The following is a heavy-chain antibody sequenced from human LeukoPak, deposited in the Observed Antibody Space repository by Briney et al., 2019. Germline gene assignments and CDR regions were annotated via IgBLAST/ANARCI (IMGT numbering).Heavy chain of an antibody. CDR2: ISSHGSTI. Sequence: GGSLRLSCVGSGFRFSRYSMNWVRQAPGKGLEWVSFISSHGSTIYYADSVKDRFTISRDSVKNSLYLQMNSLRAEDTAVYYCTSGVAASGGYYFYYMDVWGKGTAVTVSS. J-gene: IGHJ6*03. D-gene: IGHD1-26*01. CDR1: GFRFSRYS. V-gene: IGHV3-48*01. CDR3: TSGVAASGGYYFYYMDV.